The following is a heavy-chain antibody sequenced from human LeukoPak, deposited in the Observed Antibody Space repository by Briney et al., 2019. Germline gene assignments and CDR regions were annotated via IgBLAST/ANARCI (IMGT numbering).Heavy chain of an antibody. CDR3: ARVVYGSRRRPNYYYYYMDV. D-gene: IGHD3-10*01. Sequence: ASVKVSCKASGYTFTSYGISWVRQAPGQGLEWMGWISAYNGNTNYAQKFQGRVTMTRDTSISTAYMELSSLRSEDTAVYYCARVVYGSRRRPNYYYYYMDVWGKGTTVTISS. J-gene: IGHJ6*03. CDR1: GYTFTSYG. V-gene: IGHV1-18*01. CDR2: ISAYNGNT.